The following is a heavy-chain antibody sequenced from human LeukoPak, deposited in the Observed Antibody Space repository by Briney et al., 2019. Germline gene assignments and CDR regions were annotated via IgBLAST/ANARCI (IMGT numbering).Heavy chain of an antibody. CDR2: INPSGGST. CDR1: GYTFTSYY. J-gene: IGHJ4*02. Sequence: ASVKVSCKASGYTFTSYYMHWVRQAPGQGLEWMGIINPSGGSTSYAQKFQGRVTMTRDTSTSTVYMELRSLRSEDTAVYYCARRGAYYYDSSGYSNFDYWGQGTLVTVSS. V-gene: IGHV1-46*01. CDR3: ARRGAYYYDSSGYSNFDY. D-gene: IGHD3-22*01.